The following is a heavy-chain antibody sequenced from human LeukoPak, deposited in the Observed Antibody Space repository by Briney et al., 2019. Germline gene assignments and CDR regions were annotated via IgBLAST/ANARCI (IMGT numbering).Heavy chain of an antibody. CDR2: IYYSGST. CDR3: ASYCSGGDCYRYYFDY. V-gene: IGHV4-39*07. J-gene: IGHJ4*02. D-gene: IGHD2-21*02. Sequence: SETLSLTCTVSGGSISISSDYWGWIRQPPGKGLEWIGSIYYSGSTNYNPSLKSRVTISVDTSRNQFSLKLSSVTAADTAVYYCASYCSGGDCYRYYFDYWGQGTLVTVSP. CDR1: GGSISISSDY.